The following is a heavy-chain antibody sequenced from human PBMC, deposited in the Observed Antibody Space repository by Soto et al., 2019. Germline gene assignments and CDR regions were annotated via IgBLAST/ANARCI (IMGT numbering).Heavy chain of an antibody. CDR3: AAGGGLPRYY. D-gene: IGHD5-12*01. Sequence: SETLSLTCTVSGGSISTTYYYWAWIRQPPGEGLEWIGNIYYGGSTYYNPSLKSRVTISVDRSKNQFSLKLSSVTAADTAVYYCAAGGGLPRYYWGQGTLVTVSS. CDR1: GGSISTTYYY. J-gene: IGHJ4*02. CDR2: IYYGGST. V-gene: IGHV4-39*07.